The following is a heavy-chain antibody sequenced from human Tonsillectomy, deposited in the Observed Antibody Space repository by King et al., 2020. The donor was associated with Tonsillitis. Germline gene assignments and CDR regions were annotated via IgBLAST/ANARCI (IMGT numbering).Heavy chain of an antibody. CDR2: IYYSGST. Sequence: QLQESGPGLVKPSETLSLTCTVSGGSISSSSYYWGWIRQPPGKGLEWIGSIYYSGSTYYNPSLKSRVTISVDTSKNQFSLKLSSVTAADTAVYYCARYHYYDSRCYEGGHDAFDIWGQGTMVTVSS. V-gene: IGHV4-39*07. J-gene: IGHJ3*02. D-gene: IGHD3-22*01. CDR1: GGSISSSSYY. CDR3: ARYHYYDSRCYEGGHDAFDI.